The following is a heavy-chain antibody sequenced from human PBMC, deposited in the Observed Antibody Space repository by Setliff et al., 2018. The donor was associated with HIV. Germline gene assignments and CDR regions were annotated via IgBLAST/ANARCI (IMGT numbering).Heavy chain of an antibody. CDR1: GYTSTSYD. CDR2: MNPDSGNT. V-gene: IGHV1-8*01. Sequence: ASVKVSCKASGYTSTSYDINWVRQATGQGLEWMGWMNPDSGNTGSAQNFQGRLTITWNTSISTAYMELGSLGFDDTAVYFCARTRGGGSSVYYYYYMDVWGQGTAVTSP. CDR3: ARTRGGGSSVYYYYYMDV. D-gene: IGHD2-15*01. J-gene: IGHJ6*03.